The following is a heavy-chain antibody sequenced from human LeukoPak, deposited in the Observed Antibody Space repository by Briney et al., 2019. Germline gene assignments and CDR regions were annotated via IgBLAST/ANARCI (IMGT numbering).Heavy chain of an antibody. CDR3: ARDYYDSSGPDAFDI. CDR1: GGTFSSYA. CDR2: IIPIFGTA. V-gene: IGHV1-69*13. Sequence: SVKVSCKASGGTFSSYAISWVRQAPGQGLEWMGGIIPIFGTANYAQKFQGRVTITADESTSTAYMELSSLRSEDTAVYYCARDYYDSSGPDAFDIWGQGTMVTVSS. J-gene: IGHJ3*02. D-gene: IGHD3-22*01.